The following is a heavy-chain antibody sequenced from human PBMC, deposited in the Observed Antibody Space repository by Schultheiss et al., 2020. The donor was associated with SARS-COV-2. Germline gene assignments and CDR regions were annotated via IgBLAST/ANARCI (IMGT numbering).Heavy chain of an antibody. D-gene: IGHD1-1*01. CDR1: GFTFSSYS. CDR3: ARAWKAFDI. CDR2: ISSSGSTI. Sequence: GGSLRLSCAASGFTFSSYSMNWVRQAPGKGLEWVSYISSSGSTIYYADSVKGRFTISRDNAKNSLYLQMNSLRAEDTAVYYCARAWKAFDIWGQGTMVTVSS. V-gene: IGHV3-48*04. J-gene: IGHJ3*02.